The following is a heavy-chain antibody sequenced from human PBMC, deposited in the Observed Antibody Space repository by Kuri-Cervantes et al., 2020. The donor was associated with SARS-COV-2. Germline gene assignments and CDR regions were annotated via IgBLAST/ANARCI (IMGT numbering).Heavy chain of an antibody. D-gene: IGHD6-13*01. V-gene: IGHV4-59*01. CDR1: GGSISSYY. CDR2: IYYSGST. J-gene: IGHJ4*02. Sequence: SETLSLTCTVSGGSISSYYWSWIRQPPGKGLEWIGSIYYSGSTNYNPSLKSRVTISVDTSKNQFSLKLSSVTAADTAVYYCARVGEYSSSLDYWGQGTLVTVSS. CDR3: ARVGEYSSSLDY.